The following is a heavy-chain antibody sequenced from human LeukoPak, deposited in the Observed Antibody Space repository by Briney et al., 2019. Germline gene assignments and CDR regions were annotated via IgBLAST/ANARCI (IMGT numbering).Heavy chain of an antibody. Sequence: GGSLRLSCEASGFTFSNHWMHWVRQAPGKGLMWVSRINRDGSRTDYADSVKGRFTISTDDAKNTLHLQVNSLRAEDTAVYFCARGGSDTAMAHDYWGQGTLVTVSS. CDR2: INRDGSRT. J-gene: IGHJ4*02. D-gene: IGHD5-18*01. CDR1: GFTFSNHW. V-gene: IGHV3-74*01. CDR3: ARGGSDTAMAHDY.